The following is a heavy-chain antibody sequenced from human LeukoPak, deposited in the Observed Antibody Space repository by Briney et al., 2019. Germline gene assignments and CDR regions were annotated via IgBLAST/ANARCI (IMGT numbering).Heavy chain of an antibody. Sequence: GGSLRLSCAASGFTLSSYAMSWVRQAPGKGLEWVSAISASGGSSYYADSVKGRFTISRDNFKNTLSLQMKSLRAEDTAVYYCAKEPGYSIGWGIDYWGQGTLVTVSS. V-gene: IGHV3-23*01. J-gene: IGHJ4*02. CDR2: ISASGGSS. CDR3: AKEPGYSIGWGIDY. D-gene: IGHD6-19*01. CDR1: GFTLSSYA.